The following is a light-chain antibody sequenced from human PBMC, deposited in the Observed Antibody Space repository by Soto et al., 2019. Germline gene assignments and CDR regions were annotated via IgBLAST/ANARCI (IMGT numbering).Light chain of an antibody. V-gene: IGLV1-47*01. CDR1: SFNIGSNY. CDR3: AAWDDSLSAYGV. Sequence: QSVLIQPPSASGTPGQRVTISCSGSSFNIGSNYVYWYQQLPGTAPKLLIYRNNQRPSGVPDRFSGSKSGTSASLAISGLRSEDEADYYCAAWDDSLSAYGVFGGGTKLTVL. J-gene: IGLJ3*02. CDR2: RNN.